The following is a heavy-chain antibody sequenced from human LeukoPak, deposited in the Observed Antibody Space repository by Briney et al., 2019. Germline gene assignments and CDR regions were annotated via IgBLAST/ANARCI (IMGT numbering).Heavy chain of an antibody. CDR3: VRGRTSGSSWPFDY. CDR1: GFTFNDYY. V-gene: IGHV3-11*04. Sequence: GGSLRLSCAAPGFTFNDYYMSWIRQAPGKGLEWISYIGSSGGSINYADSVKGRFTISRDNAKNSLSLQMNSLRAEDTAVYYCVRGRTSGSSWPFDYWGQGTLVTVSS. D-gene: IGHD6-13*01. CDR2: IGSSGGSI. J-gene: IGHJ4*02.